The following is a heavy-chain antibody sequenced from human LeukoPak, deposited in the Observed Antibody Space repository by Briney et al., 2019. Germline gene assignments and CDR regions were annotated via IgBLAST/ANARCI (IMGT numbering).Heavy chain of an antibody. D-gene: IGHD3-10*01. CDR3: ARDAELQGLYAFDL. CDR1: GFSLSDYY. CDR2: ISNSGYSI. J-gene: IGHJ3*01. Sequence: GGSPRLSCVASGFSLSDYYMSWVRQAPGKGLEWVSFISNSGYSIYYADSVKGRFTISRDNAKNSVFLQMNSLGAEDTALYYCARDAELQGLYAFDLWGQGTLITVSS. V-gene: IGHV3-11*04.